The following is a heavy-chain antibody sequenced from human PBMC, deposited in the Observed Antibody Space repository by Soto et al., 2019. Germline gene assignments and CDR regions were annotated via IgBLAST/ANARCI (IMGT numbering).Heavy chain of an antibody. CDR1: GFTFSSYA. V-gene: IGHV3-23*01. D-gene: IGHD3-3*01. J-gene: IGHJ4*02. Sequence: EVQLLESGGALAQPGGSLRLSCAASGFTFSSYAMSWVRQAPGKALEWVSGISGSGGSTYYADSVKGRFTISRDNSKNTLYLQMNSLRADDTAVYYCAKPIWSGEWGYYFDYWGQGTLVTVSS. CDR3: AKPIWSGEWGYYFDY. CDR2: ISGSGGST.